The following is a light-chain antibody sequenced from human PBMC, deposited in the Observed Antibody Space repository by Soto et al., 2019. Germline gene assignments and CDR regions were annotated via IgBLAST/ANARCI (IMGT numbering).Light chain of an antibody. V-gene: IGLV2-14*01. CDR2: EVS. CDR3: SSYTSSGTYV. J-gene: IGLJ1*01. Sequence: QSALTQPASVSGSPGQSITISRTGTTXDVGGYNYVSWYQQHPGKAPKLMIYEVSNRPSGVSNRFSGSKSGNTASLTISGLQAEDEADYYCSSYTSSGTYVFGIGTKVTVL. CDR1: TXDVGGYNY.